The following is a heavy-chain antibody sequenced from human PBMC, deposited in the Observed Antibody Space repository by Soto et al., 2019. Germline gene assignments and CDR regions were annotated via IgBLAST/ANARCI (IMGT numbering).Heavy chain of an antibody. Sequence: SETLSLTCTVSGGSICSYYWSWIRQPPGKGLEWIGYIYYSGSTNYNPSLKSRVTISVDTSKNQFSLKLSSVTAADTAVYYCARGWLEPYYYYYYYMDVWGKGTTVTVSS. CDR2: IYYSGST. D-gene: IGHD5-18*01. V-gene: IGHV4-59*01. CDR3: ARGWLEPYYYYYYYMDV. CDR1: GGSICSYY. J-gene: IGHJ6*03.